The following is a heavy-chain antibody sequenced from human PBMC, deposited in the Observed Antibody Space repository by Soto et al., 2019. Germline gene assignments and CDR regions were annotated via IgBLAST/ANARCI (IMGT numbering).Heavy chain of an antibody. D-gene: IGHD3-10*01. CDR3: ARDSGAALYGEDALDI. Sequence: QGKLVQSGPEVKKPGASVKVSCTASGYSFSGYDITWVRQAPGQGLEWLGWASTSIRSTMSAEKLQGRLTMTTDTSTTTVYMELRGLTSDDTAVYYCARDSGAALYGEDALDIWGQGTMVSVSS. J-gene: IGHJ3*02. CDR1: GYSFSGYD. V-gene: IGHV1-18*04. CDR2: ASTSIRST.